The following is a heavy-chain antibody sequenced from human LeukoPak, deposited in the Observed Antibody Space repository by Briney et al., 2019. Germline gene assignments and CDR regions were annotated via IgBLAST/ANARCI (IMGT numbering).Heavy chain of an antibody. Sequence: GGSLRLSCAASGFTFSSYWMSWVRQAPGKGLEWVANIKQDGSEKYYVDSVTGRFTISTETAKNSLYLQMNSLRGEDTAVYYCARPEFDGSGLGPWGEGTLVTVSS. V-gene: IGHV3-7*01. CDR1: GFTFSSYW. D-gene: IGHD3-10*01. CDR3: ARPEFDGSGLGP. CDR2: IKQDGSEK. J-gene: IGHJ5*02.